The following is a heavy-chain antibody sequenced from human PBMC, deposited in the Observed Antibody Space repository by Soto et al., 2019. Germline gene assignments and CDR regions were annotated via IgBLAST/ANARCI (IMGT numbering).Heavy chain of an antibody. CDR2: INQDGSQK. Sequence: GGSLRRSCAASGFTFSRYWMNWVRQAPGKGLEWVANINQDGSQKYYVDSVKGRFTISRDNAKNSLYLQMNSLRAEDTAVYYCARDPVDTAMVTVHSFDYWGQGALVPVSS. V-gene: IGHV3-7*01. J-gene: IGHJ4*02. CDR3: ARDPVDTAMVTVHSFDY. D-gene: IGHD5-18*01. CDR1: GFTFSRYW.